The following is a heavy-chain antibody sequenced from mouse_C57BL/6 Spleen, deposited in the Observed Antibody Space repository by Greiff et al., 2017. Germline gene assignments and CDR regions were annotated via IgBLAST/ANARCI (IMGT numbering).Heavy chain of an antibody. J-gene: IGHJ4*01. Sequence: VKLQQSGPELVKPGASVKISCKASGYAFSSSWMNWVKQRPGKGLEWIGRIYPGDGDTNYNGKFKGKATLTADKSSSTSYMQLSSLTSEDSAVYFCAKNPLDYWGQGTSVTVSS. CDR1: GYAFSSSW. CDR3: AKNPLDY. CDR2: IYPGDGDT. V-gene: IGHV1-82*01.